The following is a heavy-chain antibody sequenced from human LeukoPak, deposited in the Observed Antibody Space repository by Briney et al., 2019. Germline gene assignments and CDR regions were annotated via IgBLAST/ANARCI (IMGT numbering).Heavy chain of an antibody. CDR3: AKEAFPDIVVVPAVFDY. CDR1: GFTFSSYA. CDR2: ISGSGGST. Sequence: GGSLRLSCAASGFTFSSYAMSWVRQAPGKGLEWVSAISGSGGSTYYADSVKGRFTISRDNSKNTLYLQMNSLRAEDTAVYYCAKEAFPDIVVVPAVFDYWGQGTLVTVSS. D-gene: IGHD2-2*01. V-gene: IGHV3-23*01. J-gene: IGHJ4*02.